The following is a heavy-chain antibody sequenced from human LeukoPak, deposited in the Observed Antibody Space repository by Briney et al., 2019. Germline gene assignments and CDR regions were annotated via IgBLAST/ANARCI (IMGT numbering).Heavy chain of an antibody. D-gene: IGHD3-22*01. Sequence: PGGSLRLSCAASGFTFSSYSMNWVRQAPGKGLEWVSSISSSSSYIYYADSVKGRFTISRDNAKNSLYLQMNSLRAEDTAVYYCARLANYDSSGYYYYYYYMDVWGKGTTVTISS. CDR3: ARLANYDSSGYYYYYYYMDV. CDR2: ISSSSSYI. V-gene: IGHV3-21*01. CDR1: GFTFSSYS. J-gene: IGHJ6*03.